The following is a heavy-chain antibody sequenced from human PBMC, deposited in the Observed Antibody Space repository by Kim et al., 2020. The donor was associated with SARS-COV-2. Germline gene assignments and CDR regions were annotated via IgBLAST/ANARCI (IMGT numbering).Heavy chain of an antibody. J-gene: IGHJ4*02. D-gene: IGHD4-17*01. CDR1: GFTFSSYG. CDR3: ANRDYSLDY. CDR2: ISYDGSNK. Sequence: GGSLRLSCAASGFTFSSYGMHWVRQAPGKGLEWVAVISYDGSNKYYADSVKGRFTISRDNSKNTLYLQMNSLRAEDTAVYYCANRDYSLDYWGQGTLVTVSS. V-gene: IGHV3-30*18.